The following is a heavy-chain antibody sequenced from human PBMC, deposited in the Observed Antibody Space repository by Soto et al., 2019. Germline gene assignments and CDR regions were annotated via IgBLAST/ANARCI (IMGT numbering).Heavy chain of an antibody. Sequence: GASVKVSCKASGVTFSSYAISWVRQAPGQGLEWMGGIIPIFGTANYAQKFQGRVTITADESTTTAYMELSSLRSEDTAVYYCARDLKRYYDSSGYGYYYYGMDVWGQGTTVTVSS. CDR2: IIPIFGTA. CDR3: ARDLKRYYDSSGYGYYYYGMDV. V-gene: IGHV1-69*13. CDR1: GVTFSSYA. D-gene: IGHD3-22*01. J-gene: IGHJ6*02.